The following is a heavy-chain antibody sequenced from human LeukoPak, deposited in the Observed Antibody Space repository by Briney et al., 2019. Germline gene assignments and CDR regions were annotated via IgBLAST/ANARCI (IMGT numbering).Heavy chain of an antibody. D-gene: IGHD3-22*01. CDR1: GIIFSNYA. CDR2: ISYDGNNK. CDR3: TSGQPSYSDTSDVDY. J-gene: IGHJ4*02. V-gene: IGHV3-30-3*01. Sequence: GGPLRLSCAASGIIFSNYAMHWVRQAPGKGLEWVAVISYDGNNKNYADSVKGRFTISRDNFKNTLYLQMNSLRAEDTAVYYCTSGQPSYSDTSDVDYWGQGTLVTVSS.